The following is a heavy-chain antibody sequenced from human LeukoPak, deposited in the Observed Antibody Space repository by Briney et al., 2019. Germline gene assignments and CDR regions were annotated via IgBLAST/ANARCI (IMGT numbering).Heavy chain of an antibody. V-gene: IGHV3-30-3*01. CDR2: ISYDGSNK. D-gene: IGHD1-26*01. CDR1: GFTFSSYA. CDR3: ARSIVGATLPTHFDY. Sequence: GGSLRLSCAASGFTFSSYAMHWVRQAPGKGLEWVAVISYDGSNKYYAGSVKGRFTISRDNANNSLYLQMNSLRAEDTAVYYCARSIVGATLPTHFDYWGQGTLVTVSS. J-gene: IGHJ4*02.